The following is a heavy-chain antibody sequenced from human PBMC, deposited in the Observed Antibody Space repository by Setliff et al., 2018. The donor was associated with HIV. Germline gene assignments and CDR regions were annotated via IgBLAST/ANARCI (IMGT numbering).Heavy chain of an antibody. Sequence: RASVKVSCKASGYIFISYGFSWVRQAPGQGLEWMGWISAYNGNTNYAQKLQVRVTMTTDTSTSTAYMELRNLRSDDTAVYYCARAPKRVYYYGSGTYLHDAFGIWGQGTMVTVS. D-gene: IGHD3-10*01. V-gene: IGHV1-18*01. CDR3: ARAPKRVYYYGSGTYLHDAFGI. CDR2: ISAYNGNT. J-gene: IGHJ3*02. CDR1: GYIFISYG.